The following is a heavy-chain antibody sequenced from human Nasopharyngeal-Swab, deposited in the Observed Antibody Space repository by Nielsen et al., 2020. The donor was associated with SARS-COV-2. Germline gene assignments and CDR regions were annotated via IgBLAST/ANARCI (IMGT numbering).Heavy chain of an antibody. Sequence: ASVKVSCKASGYTFTNSHMHWVRQAPGQGLAWMGMINPTGDTTSDVQNFEGRLSVTRDTSTGTVYMELSSLRSEDTAVYYCASGGSDFWEGYFDNWGQGTLVTVSS. CDR3: ASGGSDFWEGYFDN. CDR2: INPTGDTT. J-gene: IGHJ4*02. CDR1: GYTFTNSH. V-gene: IGHV1-46*01. D-gene: IGHD3/OR15-3a*01.